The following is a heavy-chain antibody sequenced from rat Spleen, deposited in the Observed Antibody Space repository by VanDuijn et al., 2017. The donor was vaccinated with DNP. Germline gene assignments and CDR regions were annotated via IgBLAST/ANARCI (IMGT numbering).Heavy chain of an antibody. CDR3: ARHVLPLRVWDY. CDR1: GFTFSDYN. D-gene: IGHD1-4*01. V-gene: IGHV5-22*01. CDR2: SNYDGGAT. Sequence: EVQLVESGGGVVQPGRSLKLSCAVSGFTFSDYNMAWVRQAPKKGLEWVAYSNYDGGATYNGDSVKGRFTISRDNAKSTLYLQINSLRSEDMATYYCARHVLPLRVWDYWGQGVMVTVSS. J-gene: IGHJ2*01.